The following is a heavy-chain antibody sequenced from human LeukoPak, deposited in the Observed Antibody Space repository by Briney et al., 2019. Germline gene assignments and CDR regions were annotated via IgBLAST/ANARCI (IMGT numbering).Heavy chain of an antibody. CDR3: ARFGLKWALDY. D-gene: IGHD2-8*01. CDR1: GFTVSSNS. CDR2: IYISGGT. J-gene: IGHJ4*02. Sequence: PGGSLRLSCAASGFTVSSNSMSWVRQAPGEALEWVSVIYISGGTFYADSLKGRFTISRDNSKNTLYLQMNSLRAEDTAVYYCARFGLKWALDYWGQGTLVTVSS. V-gene: IGHV3-53*01.